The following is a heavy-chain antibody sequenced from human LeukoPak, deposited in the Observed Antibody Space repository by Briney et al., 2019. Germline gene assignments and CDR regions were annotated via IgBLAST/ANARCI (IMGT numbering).Heavy chain of an antibody. Sequence: SETLSLTCTVSGGSVSSDSYFWTWIRQPPGKGLEWIGYIYYSGSTNYNPSLKSRVTISLATSKSQISLKLSSVTAADTAVYYCARRGSMGGSFVGAFDIWGQGTMVTVSS. V-gene: IGHV4-61*01. D-gene: IGHD1-26*01. J-gene: IGHJ3*02. CDR3: ARRGSMGGSFVGAFDI. CDR1: GGSVSSDSYF. CDR2: IYYSGST.